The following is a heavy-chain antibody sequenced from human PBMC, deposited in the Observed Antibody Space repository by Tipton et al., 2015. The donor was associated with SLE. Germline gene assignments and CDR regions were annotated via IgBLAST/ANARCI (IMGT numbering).Heavy chain of an antibody. CDR3: ARDLVRGVSGGY. CDR1: GGSFSGYY. D-gene: IGHD3-10*01. V-gene: IGHV4-34*01. J-gene: IGHJ4*02. Sequence: TLSLTCAVYGGSFSGYYWSWIRQPPGKGLEWIGEINHSGSTNYNPSLKSRVTISVDTSKNQYSLKLSSVTAADTAVCYCARDLVRGVSGGYWGQGTLVTVSS. CDR2: INHSGST.